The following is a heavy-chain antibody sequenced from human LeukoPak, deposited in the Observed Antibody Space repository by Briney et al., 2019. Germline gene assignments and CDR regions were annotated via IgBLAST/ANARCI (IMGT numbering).Heavy chain of an antibody. CDR3: ATARYSSSWCHYYYGMDV. D-gene: IGHD6-13*01. J-gene: IGHJ6*02. CDR2: INHSGST. Sequence: SETLSLTCAVYGGSFSGYYWSWIRQPPGKGLEWIGEINHSGSTNYNPSLKSRVTISVDTSKNQFSLKLSSVTAADTAVYYCATARYSSSWCHYYYGMDVWGQGTTVTVSS. V-gene: IGHV4-34*01. CDR1: GGSFSGYY.